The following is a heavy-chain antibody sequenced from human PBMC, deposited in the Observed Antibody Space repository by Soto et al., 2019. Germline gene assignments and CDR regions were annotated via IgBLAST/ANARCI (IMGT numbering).Heavy chain of an antibody. Sequence: QVQLVQSGAEVKKPGSSVKVSCKASGGTFSSYAISWVRQAPGQGLEWMGGIIPIFGTANYAQKFQGRVTITADESTSTAYMELSSLRSEDTAVYYCARDRWVRPTLNPGNWFDPWSQGTLVTVSS. V-gene: IGHV1-69*01. J-gene: IGHJ5*02. D-gene: IGHD1-26*01. CDR2: IIPIFGTA. CDR1: GGTFSSYA. CDR3: ARDRWVRPTLNPGNWFDP.